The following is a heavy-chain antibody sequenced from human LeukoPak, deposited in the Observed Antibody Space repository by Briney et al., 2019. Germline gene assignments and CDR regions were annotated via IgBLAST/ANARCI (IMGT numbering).Heavy chain of an antibody. CDR3: AKARGVDYGDYVIFDY. CDR2: INPSGGTT. Sequence: GASVKVSCKASGYTLTSNYMHWVRQAPGQGLEWMGIINPSGGTTIYAQKFQGRVTMTRDTSTSTVYMELSSLRSEDTAVYYCAKARGVDYGDYVIFDYWGQGTLVTVSS. V-gene: IGHV1-46*01. J-gene: IGHJ4*02. CDR1: GYTLTSNY. D-gene: IGHD4-17*01.